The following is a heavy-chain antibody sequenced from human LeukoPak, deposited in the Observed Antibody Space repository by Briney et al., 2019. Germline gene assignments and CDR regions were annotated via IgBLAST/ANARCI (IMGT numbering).Heavy chain of an antibody. D-gene: IGHD2-2*01. Sequence: ASVKVSCKASGYTFTSYYMHWVRQAPGQGLEWMGIINPSGGSTSYAQKFQGRVTMTRDTSTSTVYMELSSLRSEDTAVYYCARGHCSSTSCSYYYYGMDVWGQGTTVTVSS. CDR3: ARGHCSSTSCSYYYYGMDV. J-gene: IGHJ6*02. V-gene: IGHV1-46*01. CDR1: GYTFTSYY. CDR2: INPSGGST.